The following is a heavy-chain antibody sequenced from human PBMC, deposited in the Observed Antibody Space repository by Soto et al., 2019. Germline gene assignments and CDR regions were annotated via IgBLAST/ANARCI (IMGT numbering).Heavy chain of an antibody. V-gene: IGHV3-30-3*01. Sequence: QVQLVESGGGVVQPGRSLRLSCAASGFTFSSYTFQWVRQAPGKGLEWVAMISYDGSNRYWADSVKGRITISRDNSKSMLYLQLDGLRAEDTAVYYCARSWWLESIDLWGQGPMVTVSS. CDR2: ISYDGSNR. J-gene: IGHJ3*01. D-gene: IGHD2-15*01. CDR1: GFTFSSYT. CDR3: ARSWWLESIDL.